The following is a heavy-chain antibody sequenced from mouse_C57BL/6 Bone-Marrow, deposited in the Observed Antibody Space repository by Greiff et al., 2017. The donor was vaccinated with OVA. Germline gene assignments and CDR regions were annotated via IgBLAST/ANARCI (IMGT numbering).Heavy chain of an antibody. D-gene: IGHD1-1*01. J-gene: IGHJ3*01. CDR2: IDPENGDT. Sequence: VQLQQSGAELVRPGASVKLSCTASGFNIKDDYMHWVKQRPEQGLEWIGWIDPENGDTAYASKFQGKATITADTSSNTAYLQLSSLTSEDTAVYYCTKVSAVVETYWGQGTLVTVSA. CDR1: GFNIKDDY. V-gene: IGHV14-4*01. CDR3: TKVSAVVETY.